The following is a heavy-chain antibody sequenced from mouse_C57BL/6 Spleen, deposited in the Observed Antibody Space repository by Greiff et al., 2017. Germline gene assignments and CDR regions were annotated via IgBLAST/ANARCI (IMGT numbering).Heavy chain of an antibody. J-gene: IGHJ2*01. D-gene: IGHD2-3*01. CDR3: ARKDDGYFYFDY. V-gene: IGHV1-82*01. CDR2: IYPGDGDT. CDR1: GYAFSSSW. Sequence: QVQLQQSGPELVKPGASVKISCKASGYAFSSSWMNWVKQRPGKGLEWIGRIYPGDGDTNYNGKFKGKATLTADKSSSTAYMQLSSLTSEDSAVYFCARKDDGYFYFDYWGQGTTLTVSS.